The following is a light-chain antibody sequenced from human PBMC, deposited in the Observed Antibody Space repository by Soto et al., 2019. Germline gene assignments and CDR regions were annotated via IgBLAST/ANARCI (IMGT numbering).Light chain of an antibody. Sequence: QSVLTQPPSVSAAPGQKVTISCSGSSSNIGNNFVSWYQQLPGTAPKLLIYDNNNRPSGIPDRFSGSKSGTSATLGITGLQTGDDADYYCGTWDSSLSAVVFGGGTQLTVL. CDR2: DNN. CDR3: GTWDSSLSAVV. V-gene: IGLV1-51*01. CDR1: SSNIGNNF. J-gene: IGLJ2*01.